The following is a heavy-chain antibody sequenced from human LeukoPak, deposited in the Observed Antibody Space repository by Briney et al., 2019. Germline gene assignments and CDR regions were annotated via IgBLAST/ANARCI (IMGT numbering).Heavy chain of an antibody. J-gene: IGHJ4*02. D-gene: IGHD3-10*01. CDR3: ARLHYYGSGVDY. V-gene: IGHV1-2*06. Sequence: GASVKVSCKASGYTFTGYSMHWVRQAPGQGLEWMGRINPNSGGTNYAQKFQGRVTMTRDTSISTAYMELSRLRSDDTAVYYCARLHYYGSGVDYWGQGTLVTVSS. CDR2: INPNSGGT. CDR1: GYTFTGYS.